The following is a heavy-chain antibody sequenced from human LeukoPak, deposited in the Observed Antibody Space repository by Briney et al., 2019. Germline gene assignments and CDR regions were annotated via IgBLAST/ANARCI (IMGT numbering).Heavy chain of an antibody. CDR3: AREWDIVATMNWFDP. D-gene: IGHD5-12*01. CDR2: IYTSGST. J-gene: IGHJ5*02. V-gene: IGHV4-4*07. CDR1: GGSISSYY. Sequence: SETLSLTCTVSGGSISSYYWSWIRQPAGKGLEWIGRIYTSGSTNYNPSLKSRVTMSVDTSKNQFPLKLSSVTAADTAVYYCAREWDIVATMNWFDPWGQGTLVTVSS.